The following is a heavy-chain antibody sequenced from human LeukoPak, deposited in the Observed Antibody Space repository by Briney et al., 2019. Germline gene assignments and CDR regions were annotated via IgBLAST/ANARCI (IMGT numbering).Heavy chain of an antibody. J-gene: IGHJ5*02. CDR2: VTGSGGST. V-gene: IGHV3-23*01. CDR3: AKDPGREYNYGNNWFDP. CDR1: GFTFSSYA. Sequence: PGGSLRLSCEASGFTFSSYAMTWVRQAPGKGLEWVSTVTGSGGSTYYADSVKGRFTISRDNSKNTLYLQMNSLRAEDTAVYYCAKDPGREYNYGNNWFDPWGQGTLVTVSS. D-gene: IGHD5-18*01.